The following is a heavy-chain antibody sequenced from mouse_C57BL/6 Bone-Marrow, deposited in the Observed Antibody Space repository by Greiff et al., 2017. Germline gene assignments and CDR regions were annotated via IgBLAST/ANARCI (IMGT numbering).Heavy chain of an antibody. CDR1: GYSITSGYY. J-gene: IGHJ3*01. V-gene: IGHV3-6*01. CDR2: ISYDGSN. CDR3: ARDITTV. Sequence: EVQLQESGPGLVKPSQSLSLTCSATGYSITSGYYWNWIRQFPGNKLEWMGYISYDGSNNYNPSLKNRISITRDTSKNQFFLKLNSVTTEDTATYYCARDITTVGGRGTLVTVSA. D-gene: IGHD1-1*01.